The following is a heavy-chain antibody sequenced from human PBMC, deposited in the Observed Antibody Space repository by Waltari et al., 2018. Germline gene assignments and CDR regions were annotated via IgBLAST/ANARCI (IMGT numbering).Heavy chain of an antibody. CDR3: ARDRVLRFLEWLPDYYYGMDV. J-gene: IGHJ6*02. CDR2: ISSSGSTI. D-gene: IGHD3-3*01. CDR1: GFTFSSYA. V-gene: IGHV3-48*03. Sequence: EVQLVESGGGLVQPGGSLRLSCAASGFTFSSYAMNWVRQAPGKGLEWVSYISSSGSTINYEDYVKGRLTISRDNAKNSLYLQMNSLRAEDTAVYYCARDRVLRFLEWLPDYYYGMDVWGQGTTVTVSS.